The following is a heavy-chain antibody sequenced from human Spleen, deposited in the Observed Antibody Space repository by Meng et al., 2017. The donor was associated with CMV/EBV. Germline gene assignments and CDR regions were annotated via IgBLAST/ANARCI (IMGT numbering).Heavy chain of an antibody. CDR2: ISWNSGSI. CDR3: ARVQGYLIDY. CDR1: GFTIDDYA. J-gene: IGHJ4*02. D-gene: IGHD5-12*01. V-gene: IGHV3-9*01. Sequence: SLKISCAASGFTIDDYAMHWVRQAPGKGLEWVSGISWNSGSIGYADSVKGRFTISRDNAKNSLYLQMNGLRAEDTAVYYCARVQGYLIDYWGQGTLVTVSS.